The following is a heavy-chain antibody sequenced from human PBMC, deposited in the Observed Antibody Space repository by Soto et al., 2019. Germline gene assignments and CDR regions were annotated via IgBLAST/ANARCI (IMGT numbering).Heavy chain of an antibody. V-gene: IGHV3-33*01. CDR3: ARDYWDYYDSTGYPWANLDY. Sequence: QVQLVESGGGVVQPGRSLRLSCAVSGITFSNYGFHWVRQAPGKGLEWVAVVWNDGTNKFYAESVRGRFTVSRDNSKNTLYLQMDSLSADDTAVYYCARDYWDYYDSTGYPWANLDYWGQGTLVTVSS. D-gene: IGHD3-22*01. J-gene: IGHJ4*02. CDR2: VWNDGTNK. CDR1: GITFSNYG.